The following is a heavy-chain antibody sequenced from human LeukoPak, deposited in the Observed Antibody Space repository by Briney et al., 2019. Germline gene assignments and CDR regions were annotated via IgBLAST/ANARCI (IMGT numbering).Heavy chain of an antibody. Sequence: GGTLRLSCSASGFTFSTYGMNWVRQAPGKGLEWVSAISGSGGSTYYADSVKGRFTISRDNSKNTLYLQMNSLRAEDTAVYYCARGSSMVRGVTHDAFDIWGQGTMVTVSS. D-gene: IGHD3-10*01. CDR1: GFTFSTYG. CDR2: ISGSGGST. J-gene: IGHJ3*02. CDR3: ARGSSMVRGVTHDAFDI. V-gene: IGHV3-23*01.